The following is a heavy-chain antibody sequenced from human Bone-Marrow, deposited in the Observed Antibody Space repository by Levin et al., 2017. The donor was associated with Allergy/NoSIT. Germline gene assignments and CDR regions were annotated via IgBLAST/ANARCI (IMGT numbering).Heavy chain of an antibody. V-gene: IGHV3-30-3*01. D-gene: IGHD1-7*01. CDR1: GFTFSSYA. J-gene: IGHJ4*02. Sequence: PGGSLRLSCAASGFTFSSYAMHWVRQAPGKGLEWVAVISYDGSNKYYADSVKGRFTISRDNSKNTLYLQMNSLRAEDTAVYYCASRNYDGNDYWGQGTLVTVSS. CDR2: ISYDGSNK. CDR3: ASRNYDGNDY.